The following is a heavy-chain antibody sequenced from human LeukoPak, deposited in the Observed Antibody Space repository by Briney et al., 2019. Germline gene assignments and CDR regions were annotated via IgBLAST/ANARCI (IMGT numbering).Heavy chain of an antibody. Sequence: SETLSLTCAVYGGSFSGYYWSWIRQPPGKGLEWIGGINHSGSTNYNPSLKGRVTTSLDTSKNQFSLRLSSVTAADTAVYYCARAPLTVKDAFDIWGQGTMVTVSS. CDR3: ARAPLTVKDAFDI. V-gene: IGHV4-34*01. D-gene: IGHD4-11*01. CDR1: GGSFSGYY. CDR2: INHSGST. J-gene: IGHJ3*02.